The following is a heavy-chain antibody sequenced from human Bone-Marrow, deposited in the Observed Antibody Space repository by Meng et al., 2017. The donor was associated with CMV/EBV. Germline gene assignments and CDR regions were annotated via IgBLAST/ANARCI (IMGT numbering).Heavy chain of an antibody. CDR1: GFTFSSYT. CDR3: AKLEAPRRDAFNGTFDI. D-gene: IGHD5-24*01. Sequence: GGSLRLSCAASGFTFSSYTMNWVRQAPGKGLEWVSAVSGSAGRTYYADSVKGRFTISRDNSKNTLYLQMNSLRAEDTAVYYCAKLEAPRRDAFNGTFDIWGQGTMVTVSS. V-gene: IGHV3-23*01. J-gene: IGHJ3*02. CDR2: VSGSAGRT.